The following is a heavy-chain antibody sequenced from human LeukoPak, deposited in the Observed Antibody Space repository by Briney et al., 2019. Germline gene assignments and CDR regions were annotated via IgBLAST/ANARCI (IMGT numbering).Heavy chain of an antibody. CDR2: ISYDGSNK. J-gene: IGHJ4*02. CDR1: GFTLSNYA. D-gene: IGHD5-18*01. CDR3: ARDLYSYGHFDY. Sequence: GGSLRPSFAASGFTLSNYAMNWFRQAPGKGLEWVAVISYDGSNKYYADSVKGRFTISRDNSKNTLYLQMNSLRAEDTAVYYCARDLYSYGHFDYWGQGTLVTVSS. V-gene: IGHV3-30-3*01.